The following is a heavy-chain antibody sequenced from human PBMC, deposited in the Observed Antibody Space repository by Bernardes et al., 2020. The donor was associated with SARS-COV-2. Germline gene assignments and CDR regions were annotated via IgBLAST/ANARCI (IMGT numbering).Heavy chain of an antibody. J-gene: IGHJ5*02. CDR1: RGSLRDSY. CDR3: ARGLTIFATGSFDP. CDR2: ASHSGRI. Sequence: SETLSLTCAVYRGSLRDSYWNWIRQHPGPGLAWIEKASHSGRIHYNPSLKSRVNKSLDTSKNHFSLKLRSVTAADTAVFCCARGLTIFATGSFDPWGQRALVTVS. D-gene: IGHD3-9*01. V-gene: IGHV4-34*01.